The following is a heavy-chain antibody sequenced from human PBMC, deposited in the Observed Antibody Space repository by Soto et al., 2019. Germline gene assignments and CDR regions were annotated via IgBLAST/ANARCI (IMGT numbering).Heavy chain of an antibody. Sequence: GGSLRLSCAASGFTFSSYSMNWVRQAPGKGLEWVSSISSSSSYIYYADSVKGRFTISRDNAKNSLYLQMNSLRAEDTAVYYCARVFGYSYGYPFPVGYFDYWGQGTLVTVTS. D-gene: IGHD5-18*01. J-gene: IGHJ4*02. CDR1: GFTFSSYS. V-gene: IGHV3-21*01. CDR2: ISSSSSYI. CDR3: ARVFGYSYGYPFPVGYFDY.